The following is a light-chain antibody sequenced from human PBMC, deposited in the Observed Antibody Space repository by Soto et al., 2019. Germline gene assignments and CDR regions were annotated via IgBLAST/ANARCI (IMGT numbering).Light chain of an antibody. Sequence: QSALTQPASVSGSPGQSITISCTGTSSDVGGYNYVSWYQQHPGKAPKLIICEVINRPSGVSNRFSGSKSGNTASLTISGLQAEDEADYYCSSYNSSSTLVFGPGTKVTVL. CDR2: EVI. CDR3: SSYNSSSTLV. J-gene: IGLJ1*01. V-gene: IGLV2-14*01. CDR1: SSDVGGYNY.